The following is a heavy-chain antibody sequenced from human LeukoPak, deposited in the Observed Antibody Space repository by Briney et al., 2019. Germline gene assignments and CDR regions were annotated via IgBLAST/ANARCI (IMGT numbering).Heavy chain of an antibody. CDR3: ARHPPRESRGNAFDI. Sequence: SETLSLTCTVSGGSISSYYWSWIRQPAGKGLEWIGRIYTSGSTNYNPSLKSRVTMSVDTSKNQFSLKLSSVTAADTAVYYCARHPPRESRGNAFDIWGQGTVVAVSS. CDR1: GGSISSYY. J-gene: IGHJ3*02. V-gene: IGHV4-4*07. D-gene: IGHD5-24*01. CDR2: IYTSGST.